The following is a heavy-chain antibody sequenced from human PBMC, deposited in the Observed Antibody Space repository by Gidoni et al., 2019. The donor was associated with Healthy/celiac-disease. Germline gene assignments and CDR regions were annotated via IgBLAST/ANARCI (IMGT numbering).Heavy chain of an antibody. D-gene: IGHD3-9*01. V-gene: IGHV3-23*01. CDR2: ISGSGGST. J-gene: IGHJ4*02. CDR3: AKDLYDILTGYYISTFLGDY. CDR1: GFTFGSYA. Sequence: EVQLLESGGGLVQPGGSLRLSCAASGFTFGSYAMSWVRQAPGKGLEWVSAISGSGGSTYYADSVKGRFTISRDNSKNTLYLQMNSLRAEDTAVYYCAKDLYDILTGYYISTFLGDYWGQGTLVTVSS.